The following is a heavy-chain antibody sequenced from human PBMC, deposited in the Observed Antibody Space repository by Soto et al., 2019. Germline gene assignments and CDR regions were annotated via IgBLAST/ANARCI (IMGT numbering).Heavy chain of an antibody. Sequence: SETLSLTCAVYGGSFSGYYWSRIRQPPGKGLEWIGEINHSGSTNYNPSLKSRVTISVDTSKNQFSLKLSSVTAADTAVYYCARAIVVVVAATKGYYYYMDVWGKGTTVTVSS. V-gene: IGHV4-34*01. CDR3: ARAIVVVVAATKGYYYYMDV. J-gene: IGHJ6*03. D-gene: IGHD2-15*01. CDR1: GGSFSGYY. CDR2: INHSGST.